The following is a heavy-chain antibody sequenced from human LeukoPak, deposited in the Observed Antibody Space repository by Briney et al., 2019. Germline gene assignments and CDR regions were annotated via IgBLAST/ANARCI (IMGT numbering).Heavy chain of an antibody. V-gene: IGHV1-18*01. CDR2: ISGNNGST. J-gene: IGHJ4*02. CDR3: ARGGYYDKSGHYYGLFDY. D-gene: IGHD3-22*01. CDR1: GYTFTKYA. Sequence: SVTVSFKASGYTFTKYAISWVRQAPGQGLEWMGWISGNNGSTNYAQRLQDRVTMTTDTSTSTAYMDLRSLRSDDTAVYYCARGGYYDKSGHYYGLFDYWGPGTLVSVSS.